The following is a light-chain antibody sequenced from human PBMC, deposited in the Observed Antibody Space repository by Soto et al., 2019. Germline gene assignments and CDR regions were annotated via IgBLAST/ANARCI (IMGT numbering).Light chain of an antibody. CDR2: GES. CDR3: QQFGGARI. CDR1: QTLSRSQ. V-gene: IGKV3-20*01. Sequence: EIVLTQTPGTLSLSPGDGATLSCRASQTLSRSQLAWYQQKPGQAPRLLIYGESSRATGISDRFSGGGSGTEFTLTISRLEPEDFAVYYCQQFGGARIFGGGPKVEIK. J-gene: IGKJ4*01.